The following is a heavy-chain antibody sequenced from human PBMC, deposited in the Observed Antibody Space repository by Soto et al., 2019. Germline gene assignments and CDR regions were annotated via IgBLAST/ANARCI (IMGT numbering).Heavy chain of an antibody. J-gene: IGHJ4*02. CDR1: GGSSSSYY. V-gene: IGHV4-59*08. CDR2: IYYSGST. CDR3: ASYASDPYYYDSSGYHTAFVDY. Sequence: SETLSLTCTVSGGSSSSYYWSWIRQPPGKGLEWIGYIYYSGSTNYNPSLRSRVTISVDTSKNQFSLKLSSVTAADTAVYYCASYASDPYYYDSSGYHTAFVDYWGQGTLVTVSS. D-gene: IGHD3-22*01.